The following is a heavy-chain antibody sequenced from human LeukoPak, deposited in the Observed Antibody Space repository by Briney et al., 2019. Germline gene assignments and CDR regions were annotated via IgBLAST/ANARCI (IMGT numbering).Heavy chain of an antibody. Sequence: GGSLRLSCAASGFAFSSYAMSWVRQAPGKGLEWVSAISGSGGSTYYADSVKGRFTISRDNSKNTLYLQMNSLRAEDTAVYYCAKDLSSSPVPRFDPWGQGTLVTVSS. CDR1: GFAFSSYA. V-gene: IGHV3-23*01. CDR2: ISGSGGST. D-gene: IGHD2/OR15-2a*01. CDR3: AKDLSSSPVPRFDP. J-gene: IGHJ5*02.